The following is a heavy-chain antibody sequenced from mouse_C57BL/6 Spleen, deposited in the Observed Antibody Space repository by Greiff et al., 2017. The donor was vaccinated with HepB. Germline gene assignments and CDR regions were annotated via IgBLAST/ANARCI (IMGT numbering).Heavy chain of an antibody. J-gene: IGHJ4*01. CDR3: ARIDGYYAMDY. CDR2: IYPGSGST. CDR1: GYTFTSYW. D-gene: IGHD2-3*01. V-gene: IGHV1-55*01. Sequence: VQLQQSGAELVKPGASVKMSCKASGYTFTSYWITWVKQRPGQGLEWIGDIYPGSGSTNYNEKFKSKATLTVDTSSSTAYMQLSSLTSEDSAVYYCARIDGYYAMDYWGQGTSVTVSS.